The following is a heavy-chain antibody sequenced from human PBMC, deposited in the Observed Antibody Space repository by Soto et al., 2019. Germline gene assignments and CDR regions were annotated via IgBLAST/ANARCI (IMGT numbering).Heavy chain of an antibody. CDR2: ISGSGGST. D-gene: IGHD3-22*01. Sequence: GSLRLSCAASGFTFSSYAMSWVRQAPGKGLEWVSAISGSGGSTYYADSVKGRFTISRDNSKNTLYLQMNSLRAEDTAVYYSANESRYYDSSGYYLSPYYFDCWGQGGLVTVSS. CDR3: ANESRYYDSSGYYLSPYYFDC. J-gene: IGHJ4*02. CDR1: GFTFSSYA. V-gene: IGHV3-23*01.